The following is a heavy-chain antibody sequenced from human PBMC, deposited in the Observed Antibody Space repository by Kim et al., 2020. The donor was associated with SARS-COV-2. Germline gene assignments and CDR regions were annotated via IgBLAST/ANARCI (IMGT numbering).Heavy chain of an antibody. J-gene: IGHJ5*01. CDR3: ARGMGGPGRMNWFDS. CDR2: SNAGNGDT. CDR1: GYSFTTYN. D-gene: IGHD3-10*01. V-gene: IGHV1-3*01. Sequence: ASVKVSCRTSGYSFTTYNIHWLRQAPGQRLEWMGWSNAGNGDTKYSEPFQSRVVFTWDTSATSAYMELSSLTSEDTALYFCARGMGGPGRMNWFDSWGQGTLVTVSS.